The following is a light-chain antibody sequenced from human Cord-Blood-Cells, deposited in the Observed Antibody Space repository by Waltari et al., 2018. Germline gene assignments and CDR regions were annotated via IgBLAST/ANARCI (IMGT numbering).Light chain of an antibody. CDR1: SSDVGSYNL. Sequence: QSALTQPASVSGSPGQSITISCTGTSSDVGSYNLVSWYQQHPGKAPKLMIYEGSKRPSGVSHRFSGSKSGNTASLTISGLQAEDEADYYCCSYAGSSNWVFGGGTKLTVL. J-gene: IGLJ3*02. CDR3: CSYAGSSNWV. CDR2: EGS. V-gene: IGLV2-23*01.